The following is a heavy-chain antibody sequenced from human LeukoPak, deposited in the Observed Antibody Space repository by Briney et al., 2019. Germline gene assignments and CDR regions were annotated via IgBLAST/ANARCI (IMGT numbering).Heavy chain of an antibody. CDR3: ARLFFVIDT. J-gene: IGHJ5*02. CDR1: GASISISAYY. D-gene: IGHD3-3*01. V-gene: IGHV4-39*01. CDR2: VHYSGST. Sequence: SETLSLSCTVSGASISISAYYGLWIRQPPAEGLECIETVHYSGSTFYNPSLKSRVNISVDTSKNQFSLQLSSVTAADTAVYYCARLFFVIDTWGQGTLVTVSS.